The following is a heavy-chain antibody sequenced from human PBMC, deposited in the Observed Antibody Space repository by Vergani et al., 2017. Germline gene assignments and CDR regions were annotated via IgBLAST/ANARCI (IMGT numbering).Heavy chain of an antibody. Sequence: QLQLQESGPGLVKPSETLSLTCTVSGGSISSSSYYWGWIRQPPGKGLEWIGSIYYSGSSYYNPSLKSRVTISVDTSKNQFSLKLGSVTAADTAVYYCIGADQRTGFDYWGQGTLVTVSS. CDR1: GGSISSSSYY. CDR3: IGADQRTGFDY. V-gene: IGHV4-39*01. J-gene: IGHJ4*02. D-gene: IGHD2-8*02. CDR2: IYYSGSS.